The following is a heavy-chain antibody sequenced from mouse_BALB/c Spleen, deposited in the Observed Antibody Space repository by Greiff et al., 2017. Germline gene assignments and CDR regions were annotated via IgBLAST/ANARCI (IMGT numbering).Heavy chain of an antibody. CDR2: FHPYNDDT. J-gene: IGHJ3*01. Sequence: VKLQESGAELVKPGASVKMSCKAFGYTFTTYPIEWMKQNHGKSLEWIGNFHPYNDDTKYNEKFKGKAKLTVEKSSSTVYLELSRLTSDDSAVYYCARGRGNYPFAYWGQGTLVTVSA. V-gene: IGHV1-47*01. D-gene: IGHD2-1*01. CDR1: GYTFTTYP. CDR3: ARGRGNYPFAY.